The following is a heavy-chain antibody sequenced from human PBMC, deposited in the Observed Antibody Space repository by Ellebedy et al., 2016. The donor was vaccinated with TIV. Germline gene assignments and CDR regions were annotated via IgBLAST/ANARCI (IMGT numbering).Heavy chain of an antibody. CDR2: ISSSGDST. J-gene: IGHJ6*02. V-gene: IGHV3-23*01. D-gene: IGHD2-2*01. Sequence: GESLKISXAASGFTFRSYAMSWVRQAPGKGLEWVSTISSSGDSTSYADSVRGRFTISRDNSKNTLYLQMNSLRAEDTAGYYCAKDQASGPAADYYYGLDVWGQGTTVTVSS. CDR1: GFTFRSYA. CDR3: AKDQASGPAADYYYGLDV.